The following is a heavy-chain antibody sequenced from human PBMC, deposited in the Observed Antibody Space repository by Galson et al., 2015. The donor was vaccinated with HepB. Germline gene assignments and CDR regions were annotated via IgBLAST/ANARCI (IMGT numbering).Heavy chain of an antibody. CDR2: INCNSGAT. D-gene: IGHD1-7*01. J-gene: IGHJ4*02. V-gene: IGHV1-2*02. CDR1: GYTFAGQY. CDR3: AKGPTTAWNCIDN. Sequence: SVKVSCKASGYTFAGQYLHWVRQAPGQGLEWMGWINCNSGATKFAQKFLGRVTLTRDTSISTSYMELSSLRSDDTAVYYCAKGPTTAWNCIDNWGQGTLVTVSS.